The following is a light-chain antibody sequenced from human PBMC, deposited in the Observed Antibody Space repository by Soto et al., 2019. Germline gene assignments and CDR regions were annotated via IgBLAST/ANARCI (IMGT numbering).Light chain of an antibody. J-gene: IGKJ1*01. CDR3: QHYTNWPPWT. CDR2: GAS. V-gene: IGKV3-15*01. CDR1: QSVSSN. Sequence: EIVMTQSPATLSMSPGERATLSCRASQSVSSNLAWYQQKPGQAPRLLIYGASTRATDIPARFSGSGSGTEFTLTISSLRSDDFAVYYCQHYTNWPPWTFXQGTKLDIK.